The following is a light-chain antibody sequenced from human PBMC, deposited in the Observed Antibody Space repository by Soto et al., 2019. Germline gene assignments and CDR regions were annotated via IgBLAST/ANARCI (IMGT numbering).Light chain of an antibody. CDR3: QQYYSYPPWT. CDR2: AAS. V-gene: IGKV1-8*01. J-gene: IGKJ1*01. Sequence: AIRMTQSPSSLSASTGDGINITCRASQGISSYIAWYQQKPGKAPKLLIYAASTLQSGVPSRFSGSGSGTDLTLTISCLQSEDFATYYCQQYYSYPPWTFGQGTKVDI. CDR1: QGISSY.